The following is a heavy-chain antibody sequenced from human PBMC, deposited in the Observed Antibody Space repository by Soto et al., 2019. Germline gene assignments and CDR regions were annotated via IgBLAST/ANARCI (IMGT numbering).Heavy chain of an antibody. CDR3: ARAKSGITIFGVVPDYYGMDV. CDR1: GYTFTSYG. J-gene: IGHJ6*04. Sequence: ASVKVSCKASGYTFTSYGISWVRQAPGQGLEWMGWISAYNGNTNYAQKLQGRVTMTTDTSTSTAYMELRSLRSDDTAVYYCARAKSGITIFGVVPDYYGMDVWGKGTTVTVSS. D-gene: IGHD3-3*01. CDR2: ISAYNGNT. V-gene: IGHV1-18*04.